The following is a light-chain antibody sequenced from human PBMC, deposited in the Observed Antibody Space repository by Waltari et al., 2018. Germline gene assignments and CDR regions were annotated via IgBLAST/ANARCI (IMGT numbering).Light chain of an antibody. CDR3: QQRSNWLS. V-gene: IGKV3-11*01. CDR2: DAS. J-gene: IGKJ4*01. CDR1: QSVGGS. Sequence: ETVLTQSPTLSLSAGERATLSCRASQSVGGSLAWYQQKPGQAPRLLIYDASKRATGIPARFSGSGSGTDFTLTISSLEPEDFAVYYCQQRSNWLSFGGGTKVEIK.